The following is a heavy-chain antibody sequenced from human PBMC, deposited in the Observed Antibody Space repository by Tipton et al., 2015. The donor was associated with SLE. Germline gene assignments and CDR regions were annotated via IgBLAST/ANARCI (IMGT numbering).Heavy chain of an antibody. D-gene: IGHD6-13*01. V-gene: IGHV4-34*01. Sequence: TLSLTCAVYGGSFSGYYWSWIRQPPGKGLEWIGEINHSGSTNHNPSLKSRVTISVDTSKNQFSLKLNSVTAADTAVYYCARGSGRYSSSWYFFYYYMDVWGKGTTVTVSS. CDR3: ARGSGRYSSSWYFFYYYMDV. CDR1: GGSFSGYY. CDR2: INHSGST. J-gene: IGHJ6*03.